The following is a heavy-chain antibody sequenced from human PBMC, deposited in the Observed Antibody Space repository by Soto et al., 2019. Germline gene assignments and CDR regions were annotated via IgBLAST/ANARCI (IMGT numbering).Heavy chain of an antibody. D-gene: IGHD3-3*01. CDR3: ASGPFMGRGEAEDY. Sequence: EVQLVESRGGLVQPGRSLRLSCAASGFTFDDYAMHWVRQAPGKGLEWVSGISWNSGSIGYADSVKGRFTISRDNAKNSLYLQMNSLRAEDTALYYCASGPFMGRGEAEDYWGQGTLVTVSS. CDR2: ISWNSGSI. V-gene: IGHV3-9*01. CDR1: GFTFDDYA. J-gene: IGHJ4*02.